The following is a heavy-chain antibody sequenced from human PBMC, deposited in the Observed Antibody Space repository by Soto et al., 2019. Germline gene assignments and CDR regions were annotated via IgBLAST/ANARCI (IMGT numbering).Heavy chain of an antibody. Sequence: SVKGSCKASVGTFSSYAISGVRHAPGQGLEWMGGIIPIFGTANYAQKFQGRVTITADKSTSTAYMELSSLRSEDTAVYYCARDPSGYKHNWFDPWGQGTLVTVSS. D-gene: IGHD3-10*01. CDR3: ARDPSGYKHNWFDP. CDR2: IIPIFGTA. J-gene: IGHJ5*02. V-gene: IGHV1-69*06. CDR1: VGTFSSYA.